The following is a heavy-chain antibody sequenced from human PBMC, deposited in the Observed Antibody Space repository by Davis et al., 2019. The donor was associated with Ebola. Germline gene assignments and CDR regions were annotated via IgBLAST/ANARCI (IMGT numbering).Heavy chain of an antibody. CDR2: INPNSGGT. J-gene: IGHJ4*02. Sequence: ASVKVSCKASGYTFTSYGISWVRQAPGQGLEWMGWINPNSGGTNYAQKFQGRVTMTRDTSISTAYMELSRLRSDDTAVYYCARGAWDIVVVPDYWGQGTLVTVSS. CDR3: ARGAWDIVVVPDY. V-gene: IGHV1-2*02. D-gene: IGHD2-2*01. CDR1: GYTFTSYG.